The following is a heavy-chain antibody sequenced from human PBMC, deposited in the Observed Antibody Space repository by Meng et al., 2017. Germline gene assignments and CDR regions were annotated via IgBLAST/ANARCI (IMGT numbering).Heavy chain of an antibody. D-gene: IGHD3-10*01. Sequence: ASVKVSCKASGYTFTSYGISWVRQAPGQGLEWMGWISAYNGNTNYAQKFQERVTITRDMSTSTAYMELSSLRSEDTAVYYCAADSSVSHDYYYYGMDVWGQGTTVTVSS. J-gene: IGHJ6*01. V-gene: IGHV1-18*01. CDR1: GYTFTSYG. CDR2: ISAYNGNT. CDR3: AADSSVSHDYYYYGMDV.